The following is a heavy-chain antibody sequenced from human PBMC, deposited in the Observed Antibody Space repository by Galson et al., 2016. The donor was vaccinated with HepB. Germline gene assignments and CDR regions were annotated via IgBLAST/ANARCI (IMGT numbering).Heavy chain of an antibody. D-gene: IGHD3-3*01. V-gene: IGHV3-23*01. CDR3: ARARGFYDAFNI. CDR1: GFMFSSYA. Sequence: SLRLSCAASGFMFSSYAIAWVRQAPGKGLEWVSTISGSGGNTFYPDSVKGRSTISRDNSLNTVSLRISSLRAEDTAVYFCARARGFYDAFNIWGPGTAVTVSS. J-gene: IGHJ3*02. CDR2: ISGSGGNT.